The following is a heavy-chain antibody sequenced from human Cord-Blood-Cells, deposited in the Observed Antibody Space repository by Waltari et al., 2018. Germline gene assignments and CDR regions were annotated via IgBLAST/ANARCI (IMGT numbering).Heavy chain of an antibody. V-gene: IGHV1-2*02. Sequence: QVQLVQSGAEVKKPGASVKVSCKASGYTFTGYYMHWVRQAPGQGLEWMGWINPNRGGTNYAQKFQGRVTMTRETSISTAYMELSRLRSDDTAVYYCARPIVVVPAAIKDYWGQGTLVTVSS. CDR2: INPNRGGT. CDR3: ARPIVVVPAAIKDY. J-gene: IGHJ4*02. CDR1: GYTFTGYY. D-gene: IGHD2-2*02.